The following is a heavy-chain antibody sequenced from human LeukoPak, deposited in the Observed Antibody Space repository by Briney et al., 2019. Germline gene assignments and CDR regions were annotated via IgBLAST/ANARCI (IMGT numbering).Heavy chain of an antibody. V-gene: IGHV1-24*01. CDR2: FDPEDDER. D-gene: IGHD2-21*01. CDR1: GYVLSELS. Sequence: ASVKVSCKHSGYVLSELSMHWVRQAPGKGLEWMGGFDPEDDERIYAQKFQGRVTMTEDTSTDTAHMELSSLRSEDTAVYYCATELRSGDINSWGQGTLVTVSS. CDR3: ATELRSGDINS. J-gene: IGHJ4*02.